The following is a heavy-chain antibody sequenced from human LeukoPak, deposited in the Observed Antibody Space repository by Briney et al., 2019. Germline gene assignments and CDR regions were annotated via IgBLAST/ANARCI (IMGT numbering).Heavy chain of an antibody. D-gene: IGHD3-22*01. CDR3: AREGYYDSSGYSRKEFDY. J-gene: IGHJ4*02. CDR2: ISSSSSYI. CDR1: GFTFSSYS. Sequence: GGSLRLSCAASGFTFSSYSMNWVRQAPGKGLEWLSSISSSSSYIYYADSVKGRFTISRDNAKNSLYLQMNSLRAEDTAVYYCAREGYYDSSGYSRKEFDYWGQGTLVTVSS. V-gene: IGHV3-21*01.